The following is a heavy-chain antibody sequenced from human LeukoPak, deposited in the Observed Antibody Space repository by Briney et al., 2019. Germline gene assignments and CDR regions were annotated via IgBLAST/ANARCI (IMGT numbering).Heavy chain of an antibody. V-gene: IGHV3-48*03. J-gene: IGHJ4*02. CDR3: ARNVYDLRGQWLVPGFDY. CDR2: IGTIISTT. CDR1: GFTFGSYE. Sequence: GGSLRLSCAASGFTFGSYEMNWVRQAPGKGPEWVSYIGTIISTTYYADSVKGRFTVSRDDAKSSLYLQMSSLRAEDTAVYYCARNVYDLRGQWLVPGFDYWGQGTLVTVSS. D-gene: IGHD6-19*01.